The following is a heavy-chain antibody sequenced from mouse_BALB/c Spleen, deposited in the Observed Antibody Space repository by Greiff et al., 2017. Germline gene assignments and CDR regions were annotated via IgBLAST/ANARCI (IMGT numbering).Heavy chain of an antibody. CDR3: ARGDGYEAWFAY. CDR1: GYTFTSYV. Sequence: EVKVVESGPELVKPGASVKMSCKASGYTFTSYVMHWVKQKPGQGLEWIGYINPYNDGTKYNEKFKGKATLTSDKSSSTAYMELSSLTSEDSAVYYCARGDGYEAWFAYWGQGTLVTVSA. CDR2: INPYNDGT. D-gene: IGHD1-2*01. J-gene: IGHJ3*01. V-gene: IGHV1-14*01.